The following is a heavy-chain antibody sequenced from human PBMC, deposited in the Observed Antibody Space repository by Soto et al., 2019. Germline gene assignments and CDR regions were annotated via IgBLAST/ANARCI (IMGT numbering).Heavy chain of an antibody. J-gene: IGHJ4*02. CDR2: INHSGST. V-gene: IGHV4-34*01. Sequence: SETLSLTCAVYGGSFSGYYCSWIRQPPGKGLEWIGEINHSGSTNYNPSLKSRVTISVDTSKNQFSLKLSSVTAADTAVYYCARRGITGTAGSDYFDYWGQGTLVTVSS. CDR1: GGSFSGYY. D-gene: IGHD1-20*01. CDR3: ARRGITGTAGSDYFDY.